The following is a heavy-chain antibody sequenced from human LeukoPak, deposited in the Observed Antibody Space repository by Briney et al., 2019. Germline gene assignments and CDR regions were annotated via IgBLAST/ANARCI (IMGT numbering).Heavy chain of an antibody. Sequence: ASVKVSCKASGYTFTGYYMHWVRQAPGQGLEWMGGINPNSGGTNYAQTFQGRFTMTRDTSISTAYMEMSRLRSDDTAVYYCASSHKGAAVEDYWGQGTLVTVSS. CDR2: INPNSGGT. CDR1: GYTFTGYY. V-gene: IGHV1-2*02. J-gene: IGHJ4*02. D-gene: IGHD6-13*01. CDR3: ASSHKGAAVEDY.